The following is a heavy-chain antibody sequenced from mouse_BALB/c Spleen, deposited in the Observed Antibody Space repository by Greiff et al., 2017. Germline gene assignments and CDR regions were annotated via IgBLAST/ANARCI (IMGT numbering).Heavy chain of an antibody. Sequence: EVMLVESGGGLVKPGGSLKLSCAASGFTFSSYAMSWVRQTPEKRLEWVASISSGGSTYYPDSVKGRFTISRDNARNILYLQMSSLRSEDTAMYYCARGEVRLCWYFDVWGAGTTVTVSS. D-gene: IGHD1-2*01. CDR2: ISSGGST. J-gene: IGHJ1*01. V-gene: IGHV5-6-5*01. CDR3: ARGEVRLCWYFDV. CDR1: GFTFSSYA.